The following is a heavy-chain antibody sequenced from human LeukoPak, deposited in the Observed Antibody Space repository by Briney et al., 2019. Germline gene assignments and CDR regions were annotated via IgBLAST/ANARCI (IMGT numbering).Heavy chain of an antibody. CDR3: ARATYDYVWGSYRYDFDFDY. Sequence: PGGSLRLSCAASGFTFSSYWMHWVRQAPGKGLVWFSRINSDGSSTIYADSVKGRFTISRDNAKNTLYLQMNSLRAEDTAVYYCARATYDYVWGSYRYDFDFDYWGQGTLVTVSS. CDR1: GFTFSSYW. V-gene: IGHV3-74*01. CDR2: INSDGSST. J-gene: IGHJ4*02. D-gene: IGHD3-16*02.